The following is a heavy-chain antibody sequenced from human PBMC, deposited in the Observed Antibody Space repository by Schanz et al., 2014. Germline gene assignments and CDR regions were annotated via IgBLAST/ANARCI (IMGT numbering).Heavy chain of an antibody. CDR1: GYTLSKLS. V-gene: IGHV1-46*01. Sequence: QVQLVQSGAEVKKAGASVKVSCKVSGYTLSKLSIHWVRQAPGQGLEWMGIINPTGGSTSYAQRFQGRVTVTRDTSTSTVYMELSSLRSDDTAVHYCARDALPGYYYYGMDVWGQGTTVTVSS. CDR2: INPTGGST. CDR3: ARDALPGYYYYGMDV. J-gene: IGHJ6*02.